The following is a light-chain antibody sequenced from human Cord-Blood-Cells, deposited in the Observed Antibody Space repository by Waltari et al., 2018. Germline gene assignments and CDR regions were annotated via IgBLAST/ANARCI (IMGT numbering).Light chain of an antibody. CDR1: QGISSA. J-gene: IGKJ1*01. V-gene: IGKV1-13*02. Sequence: AIQLTQPPSSLSASVGGRVSITCRASQGISSALAWYQQQPGKAPKLLIYDAASLESGVPTRFSGSGSGTDFTLTISSLHPEDFATYYCQQFNSYPQTFGQGTKVEIK. CDR3: QQFNSYPQT. CDR2: DAA.